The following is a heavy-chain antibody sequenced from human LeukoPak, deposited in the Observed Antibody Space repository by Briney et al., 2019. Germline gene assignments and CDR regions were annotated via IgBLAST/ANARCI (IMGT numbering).Heavy chain of an antibody. CDR1: GFTFSDYY. CDR2: IYSGGST. D-gene: IGHD3-22*01. CDR3: ARHPDYYDSSGYKRGWFDP. Sequence: PGGSLRLSCAASGFTFSDYYMSWIRQAPGKGLEWVSVIYSGGSTYYADSVKGRFTISRDNSKNTLYLQMNSLRAEDTAVYYCARHPDYYDSSGYKRGWFDPWGQGTLVTVSS. J-gene: IGHJ5*02. V-gene: IGHV3-66*04.